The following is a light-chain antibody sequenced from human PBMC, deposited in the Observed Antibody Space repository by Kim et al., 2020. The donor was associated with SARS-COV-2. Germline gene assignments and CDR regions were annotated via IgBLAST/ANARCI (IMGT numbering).Light chain of an antibody. J-gene: IGLJ3*02. V-gene: IGLV1-44*01. CDR2: SNG. Sequence: GQSVTICYSGGSSNIVTNSVSWYQQVPGTAPKLLMYSNGQRPSGVPDRFSGSKSDTSASLAISGLQSEDEADYYCAAWDDSLNAWVFAGGTKLTVL. CDR3: AAWDDSLNAWV. CDR1: SSNIVTNS.